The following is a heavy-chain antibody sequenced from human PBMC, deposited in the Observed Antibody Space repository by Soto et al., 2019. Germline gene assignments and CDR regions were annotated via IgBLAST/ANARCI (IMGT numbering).Heavy chain of an antibody. D-gene: IGHD2-21*02. J-gene: IGHJ5*02. CDR1: GVTLDYYG. CDR2: LQTDGSHP. Sequence: WGSLRLSCVASGVTLDYYGMHWVRQTPGEGLMWVSRLQTDGSHPDYADSVKGRFTISRDNAKNTLYLQMNNLRAGDTVVYFCARGGDRASWGRGPLVPVS. V-gene: IGHV3-74*01. CDR3: ARGGDRAS.